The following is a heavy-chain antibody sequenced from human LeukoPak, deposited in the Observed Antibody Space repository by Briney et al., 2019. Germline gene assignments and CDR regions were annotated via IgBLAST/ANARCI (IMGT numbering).Heavy chain of an antibody. D-gene: IGHD3-10*01. CDR2: IKRDGSEK. Sequence: GGSLGLSCAASGFAFSSYWMSWVRQAPGKGLEWVASIKRDGSEKYYVDSVKGRFAISRDNTKNSLYVQMNGLRAEDTAVYYCARKHGEYDYWGQGTLVTVSS. CDR3: ARKHGEYDY. V-gene: IGHV3-7*04. J-gene: IGHJ4*02. CDR1: GFAFSSYW.